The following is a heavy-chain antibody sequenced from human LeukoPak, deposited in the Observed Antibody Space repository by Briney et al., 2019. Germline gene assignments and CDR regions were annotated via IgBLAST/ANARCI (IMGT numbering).Heavy chain of an antibody. Sequence: SETLSLTCAVYGGSFSGYYWSWIRQPPGKGLEWIGEINHSGSTNYNPSLKSRVTISVDTSKNQFSLKLSSVTAADTAVYYCARSLAGPTWGQGTMVTVSS. CDR3: ARSLAGPT. V-gene: IGHV4-34*01. J-gene: IGHJ3*01. D-gene: IGHD6-25*01. CDR1: GGSFSGYY. CDR2: INHSGST.